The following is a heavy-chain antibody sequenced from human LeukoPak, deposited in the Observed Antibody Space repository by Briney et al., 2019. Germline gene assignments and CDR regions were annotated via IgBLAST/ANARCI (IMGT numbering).Heavy chain of an antibody. D-gene: IGHD6-19*01. CDR1: GGSISSYY. V-gene: IGHV4-59*01. J-gene: IGHJ2*01. Sequence: TSETLSLTCTVSGGSISSYYWSWIRQPPGKGLEWIGYIYYSGSTNYNPSLKSRVTISVDTSKNQFSLKLSSVTAADTAVYYCARGSGWYRSFDLWGRGTLVTVSS. CDR2: IYYSGST. CDR3: ARGSGWYRSFDL.